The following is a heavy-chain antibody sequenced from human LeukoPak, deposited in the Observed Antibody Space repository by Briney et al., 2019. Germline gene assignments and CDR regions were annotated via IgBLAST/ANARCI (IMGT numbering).Heavy chain of an antibody. CDR3: GREWGGSSVSDY. CDR2: ISCSSRYT. CDR1: GFTFSSYS. D-gene: IGHD1-26*01. Sequence: PGGSLRLSCAASGFTFSSYSMNWVRQAPGKWLEWVSSISCSSRYTNYADSVTGRFTISRDNGKNSLYLQMNSLRDAETGVYYCGREWGGSSVSDYWGQGTLVTVSS. V-gene: IGHV3-21*04. J-gene: IGHJ4*02.